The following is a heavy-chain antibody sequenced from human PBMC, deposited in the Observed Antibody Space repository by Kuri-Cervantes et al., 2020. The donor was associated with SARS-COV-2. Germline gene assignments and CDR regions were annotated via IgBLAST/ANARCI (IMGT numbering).Heavy chain of an antibody. CDR2: IYHTGST. CDR1: GASISTDGYS. D-gene: IGHD4-17*01. V-gene: IGHV4-30-2*01. CDR3: ARGRPVTTFYRTSYFDY. J-gene: IGHJ4*02. Sequence: LRLSCEVSGASISTDGYSWTWIRQPPGRGLEWIGYIYHTGSTYVNPSLKSRVTISIDTSKNRFSLNLTSATAADTAVYYCARGRPVTTFYRTSYFDYWGQGTLVTVSS.